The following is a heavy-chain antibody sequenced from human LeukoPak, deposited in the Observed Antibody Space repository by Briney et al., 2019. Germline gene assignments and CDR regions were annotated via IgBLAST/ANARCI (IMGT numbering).Heavy chain of an antibody. J-gene: IGHJ6*02. CDR2: IRSKTNNYAT. D-gene: IGHD6-19*01. Sequence: GGSLKLSCAASGFTFSGSAMHWVRQASRKGLERVGRIRSKTNNYATAYAASVKGRFTISRDDSKNTAYLQMNSLKTEDTAVYYCTSRRYGSGWPDYYYDGMDVWGQGTTVTVSS. CDR3: TSRRYGSGWPDYYYDGMDV. CDR1: GFTFSGSA. V-gene: IGHV3-73*01.